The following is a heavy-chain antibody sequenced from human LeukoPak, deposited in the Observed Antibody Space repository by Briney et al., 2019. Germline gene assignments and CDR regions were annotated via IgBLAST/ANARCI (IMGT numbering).Heavy chain of an antibody. Sequence: GGSLRLSCAASGFTFSSYAMHWVRQAPGKGLEWVAVMSYDGSNKYYADSVKGRFTISRDNSKNTLYLQMNSLRAEDTAVYYCARAGYCSSTSCLSPFDYWGQGTLVTVSS. J-gene: IGHJ4*02. CDR1: GFTFSSYA. CDR3: ARAGYCSSTSCLSPFDY. D-gene: IGHD2-2*01. V-gene: IGHV3-30*04. CDR2: MSYDGSNK.